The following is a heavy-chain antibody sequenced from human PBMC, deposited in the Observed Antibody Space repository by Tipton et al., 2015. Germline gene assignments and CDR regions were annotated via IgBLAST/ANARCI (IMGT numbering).Heavy chain of an antibody. CDR1: GFPFSAHG. CDR3: ARLLVCSGSAKEG. CDR2: TSSSSSYI. D-gene: IGHD2-15*01. Sequence: SLRLSCVASGFPFSAHGLNWVRQAPGKGLEWVSSTSSSSSYIYYADSVKGRFTISRDNAKNSLYLQMNSLRAEDTAVYYCARLLVCSGSAKEGWGQGPLVPVPS. J-gene: IGHJ4*02. V-gene: IGHV3-21*01.